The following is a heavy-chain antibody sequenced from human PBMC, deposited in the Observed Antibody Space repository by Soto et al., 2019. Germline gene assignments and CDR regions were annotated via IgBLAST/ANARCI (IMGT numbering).Heavy chain of an antibody. CDR1: GFTFSNYA. Sequence: EVQLLESGGGLVQPGGSLRLSCAASGFTFSNYAMSWVRQAPGKGLEWVSAISGSGGSTYSADSAKGRFTIPSDNSKNPLDLQMNPLGAEDTAVYFRAKWGGSWHQPFDLWGQGTLVTVSS. CDR3: AKWGGSWHQPFDL. J-gene: IGHJ5*02. D-gene: IGHD6-13*01. CDR2: ISGSGGST. V-gene: IGHV3-23*01.